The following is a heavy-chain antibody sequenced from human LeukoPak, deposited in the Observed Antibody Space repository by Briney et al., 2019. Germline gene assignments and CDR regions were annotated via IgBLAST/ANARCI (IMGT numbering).Heavy chain of an antibody. Sequence: GGSLRLSCAASGFTFSSYSMNWVRQAPGKGLEWVSSISSSSSYIYYADAVKGRFTISIDNAKNSLYLQMNSLGAEDTAVYYGARLKDHYFSMDVWGKGTTVTVSS. CDR3: ARLKDHYFSMDV. CDR1: GFTFSSYS. J-gene: IGHJ6*03. CDR2: ISSSSSYI. V-gene: IGHV3-21*01.